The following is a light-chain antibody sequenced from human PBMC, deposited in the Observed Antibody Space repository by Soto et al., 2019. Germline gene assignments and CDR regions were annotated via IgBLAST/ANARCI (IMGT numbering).Light chain of an antibody. CDR2: GAS. J-gene: IGKJ1*01. Sequence: EIELTLSPGTLSLSPGERATHSCRPSQIVSNYLAWYQRKPGQAPRLLIYGASSRATGIPDRFSGSGSGTDFTLTISRLEPEDFAVYYCHQYGGSPQTFGQGTKV. CDR1: QIVSNY. V-gene: IGKV3-20*01. CDR3: HQYGGSPQT.